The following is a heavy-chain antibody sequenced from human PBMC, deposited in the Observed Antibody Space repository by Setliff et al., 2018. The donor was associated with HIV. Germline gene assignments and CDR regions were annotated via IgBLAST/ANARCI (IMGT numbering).Heavy chain of an antibody. CDR2: MYYSGNT. CDR1: GGYVSSKSYY. D-gene: IGHD3-22*01. V-gene: IGHV4-39*02. J-gene: IGHJ6*03. Sequence: SETLSLTCNVSGGYVSSKSYYWVWIRQPPGKGLEWIGTMYYSGNTYYSPSLKSRVTITADSSKNQLSLKLTSVTAADTAIYYCAREGDYNFDNTGYLRGGYYYYCMDVWGKGTTVTVSS. CDR3: AREGDYNFDNTGYLRGGYYYYCMDV.